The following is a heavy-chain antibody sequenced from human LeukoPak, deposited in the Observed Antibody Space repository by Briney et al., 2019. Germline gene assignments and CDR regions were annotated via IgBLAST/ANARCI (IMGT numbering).Heavy chain of an antibody. J-gene: IGHJ4*02. CDR3: ARSHSWYYFDY. V-gene: IGHV4-39*07. Sequence: SGTLSLTCSVSGGSISSSLNYWGWIRQPPGKGLEWIGSIYYSGSTYYNPSLKSRVTISVDTSKNQFSLNLSSVTAADTAVYYCARSHSWYYFDYWGQGTLVTVSS. CDR2: IYYSGST. D-gene: IGHD6-13*01. CDR1: GGSISSSLNY.